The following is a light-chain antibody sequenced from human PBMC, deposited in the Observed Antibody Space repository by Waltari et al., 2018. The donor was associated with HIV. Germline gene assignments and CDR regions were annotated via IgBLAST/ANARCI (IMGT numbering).Light chain of an antibody. Sequence: SSELIQPHSMSVSPGQTASITCYGDKLGNKYASWYQQKPGQSPVLVMYQDNKRPSDIPERFTGSNSGDTATLTISGTQAVDEADYYCQAWDTSGVVFGGGTKLTVL. V-gene: IGLV3-1*01. CDR3: QAWDTSGVV. J-gene: IGLJ2*01. CDR1: KLGNKY. CDR2: QDN.